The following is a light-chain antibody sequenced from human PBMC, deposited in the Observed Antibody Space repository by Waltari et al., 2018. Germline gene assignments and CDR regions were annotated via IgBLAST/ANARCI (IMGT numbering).Light chain of an antibody. V-gene: IGKV4-1*01. J-gene: IGKJ3*01. CDR3: QQYYSTPFT. Sequence: DIVMTQSPDSLSVSLGERATINCKSSLSILHSSENKNYLGWYQQKSGQSPKLLIYGAYTRESGVPDRFSGSGSGTDFTLTISSLQAEDVAVYYCQQYYSTPFTFGPGTKVDIK. CDR1: LSILHSSENKNY. CDR2: GAY.